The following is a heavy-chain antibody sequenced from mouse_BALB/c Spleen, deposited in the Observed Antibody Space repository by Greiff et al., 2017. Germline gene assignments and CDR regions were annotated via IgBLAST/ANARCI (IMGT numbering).Heavy chain of an antibody. V-gene: IGHV5-12-1*01. CDR1: GFAFSSYD. CDR3: ARHSPNYYGSSYYFDY. CDR2: ISSGGGST. D-gene: IGHD1-1*01. J-gene: IGHJ2*01. Sequence: EVKVEESGGGLVKPGGSLKLSCAASGFAFSSYDMSWVRQTPEKRLEWVAYISSGGGSTYYPDTVKGRFTISRDNAKNTLYLQMSSLKSEDTAMYYCARHSPNYYGSSYYFDYWGQGTTLTVSS.